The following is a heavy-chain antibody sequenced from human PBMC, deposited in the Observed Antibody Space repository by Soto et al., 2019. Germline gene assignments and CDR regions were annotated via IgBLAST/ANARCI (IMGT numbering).Heavy chain of an antibody. V-gene: IGHV1-69*02. CDR2: IIPIHGKT. D-gene: IGHD6-13*01. CDR3: GTGYSSIEWSYFDY. Sequence: SVKVSCKASGGTFSSYTISWVRQAPGQGLEWMGRIIPIHGKTNYAQKIQGRVTMTTDKSTSTDYMELSSLRSEDTAVYYCGTGYSSIEWSYFDYWGQGTLVTVSS. J-gene: IGHJ4*02. CDR1: GGTFSSYT.